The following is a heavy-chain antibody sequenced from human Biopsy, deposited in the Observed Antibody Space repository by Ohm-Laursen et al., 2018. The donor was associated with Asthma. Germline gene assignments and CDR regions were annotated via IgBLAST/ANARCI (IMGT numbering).Heavy chain of an antibody. V-gene: IGHV3-74*03. CDR1: RFTFNKFW. CDR3: AREEGHSGSYYLDS. Sequence: SLRLSCSASRFTFNKFWMHWVRQAPGKGLVWVARINTDRISTTYADSVKGRFTISRDNAKNTLYLQMNDLRADDTALYYCAREEGHSGSYYLDSWGQGTLVSVSS. D-gene: IGHD1-26*01. J-gene: IGHJ4*02. CDR2: INTDRIST.